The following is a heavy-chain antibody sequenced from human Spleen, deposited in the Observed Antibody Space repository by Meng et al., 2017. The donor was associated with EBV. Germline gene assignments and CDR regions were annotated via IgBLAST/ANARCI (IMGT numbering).Heavy chain of an antibody. CDR3: AREGRDRSIDL. V-gene: IGHV3-74*01. J-gene: IGHJ2*01. D-gene: IGHD2-21*01. Sequence: EVPLVESGGGFFQPGGSLRLSCTASGFTFSDYWMYWVRQAPGKGLVWVSRINTDGSARNYADAVKGRFTISRDNPKNTLYLQVNSLTAEDTAVYYCAREGRDRSIDLWGRGTLVTVSS. CDR1: GFTFSDYW. CDR2: INTDGSAR.